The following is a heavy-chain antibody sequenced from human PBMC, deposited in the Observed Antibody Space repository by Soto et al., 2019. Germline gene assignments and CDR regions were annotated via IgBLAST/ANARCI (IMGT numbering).Heavy chain of an antibody. D-gene: IGHD6-19*01. CDR1: GFTXXXFS. CDR3: ARDLGWAFDC. V-gene: IGHV3-48*02. CDR2: IGGGGRLI. J-gene: IGHJ4*02. Sequence: EVQLVESGGGLVQRGGSLRLSCAASGFTXXXFSMNWVRQAPGRGLEWISYIGGGGRLISYADSVKGRFAISRDNAQNSLYLQMDSLRDEDTAVYYCARDLGWAFDCWGQGTLVTVSS.